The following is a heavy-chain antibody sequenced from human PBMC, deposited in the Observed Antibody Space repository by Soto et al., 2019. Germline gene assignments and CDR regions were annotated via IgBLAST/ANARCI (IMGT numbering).Heavy chain of an antibody. V-gene: IGHV1-2*02. CDR3: ARYGFWQHPSPSYYGMDV. J-gene: IGHJ6*02. D-gene: IGHD6-13*01. CDR2: INPNSGGT. CDR1: GYTFTGYY. Sequence: ASVQVSCKASGYTFTGYYMHWVRQAPGQGLEWMGWINPNSGGTNYAQKFQGRVTMTRDTSISTAYMELSRLRSDDTAVYYCARYGFWQHPSPSYYGMDVWGQGTTVTVSS.